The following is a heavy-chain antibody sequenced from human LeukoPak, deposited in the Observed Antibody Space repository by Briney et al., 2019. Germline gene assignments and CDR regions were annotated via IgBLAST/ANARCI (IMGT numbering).Heavy chain of an antibody. CDR3: ARDKYTGTYCGGDCYYYGMDV. D-gene: IGHD2-21*01. Sequence: GGSLRLSCAASGFTVSSNYMSWVRQAPGKGLEWVSVIYSGGSTYYADSVKGRFTISRDNSKNTLYLQMNSLRAEDTAVYYCARDKYTGTYCGGDCYYYGMDVWGQGTTVTVSS. CDR2: IYSGGST. J-gene: IGHJ6*02. V-gene: IGHV3-66*01. CDR1: GFTVSSNY.